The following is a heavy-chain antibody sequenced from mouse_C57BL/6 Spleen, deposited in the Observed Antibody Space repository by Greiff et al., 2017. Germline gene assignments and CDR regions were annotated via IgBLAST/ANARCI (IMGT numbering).Heavy chain of an antibody. Sequence: VQLQQSGPELVKPGASVKISCKASGYTFTDYYMNWVKQSHGKSLEWIGDINPNNGGTSYNQKFKGKATLTVDKSSSTAYMEHRSLTSEDSAVYYCARLNGYYAGYAMDYWGQGTSVTVSS. J-gene: IGHJ4*01. V-gene: IGHV1-26*01. D-gene: IGHD2-3*01. CDR2: INPNNGGT. CDR1: GYTFTDYY. CDR3: ARLNGYYAGYAMDY.